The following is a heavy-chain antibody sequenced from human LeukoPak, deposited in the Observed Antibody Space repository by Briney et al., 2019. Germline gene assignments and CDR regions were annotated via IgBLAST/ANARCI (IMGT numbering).Heavy chain of an antibody. Sequence: SETLSLTCTVSGGSISSSNYYWGWVRQPPGKGLEWIANIHYSGSTYYSPSLRSRVTISVDTSKNQFSLKLTSVTAADTAVYYCARHASVSGNWPRPLDYWGQGSLVTVSS. CDR1: GGSISSSNYY. D-gene: IGHD3-3*01. J-gene: IGHJ4*02. CDR2: IHYSGST. V-gene: IGHV4-39*01. CDR3: ARHASVSGNWPRPLDY.